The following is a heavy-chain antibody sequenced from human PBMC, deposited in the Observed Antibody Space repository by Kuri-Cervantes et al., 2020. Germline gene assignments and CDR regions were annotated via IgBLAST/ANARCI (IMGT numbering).Heavy chain of an antibody. CDR3: ARDRVGSSWHQSQGY. CDR1: GFTFDDYA. Sequence: SLKISCAASGFTFDDYAMHWVRQAPGKGLEWVSGVSWNSGSIGYADSVKGRFTISRDHSKNTLFLQMNSLRAEDTAVYYCARDRVGSSWHQSQGYWGQGTLVTVSS. J-gene: IGHJ4*02. V-gene: IGHV3-9*01. CDR2: VSWNSGSI. D-gene: IGHD6-13*01.